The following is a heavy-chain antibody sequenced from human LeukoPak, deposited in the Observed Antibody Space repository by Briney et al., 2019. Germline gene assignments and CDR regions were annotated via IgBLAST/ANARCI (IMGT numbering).Heavy chain of an antibody. J-gene: IGHJ4*02. CDR1: GFTFSSYA. CDR3: AKDPSVLRFLEWLGDY. D-gene: IGHD3-3*01. CDR2: ISGSGGST. V-gene: IGHV3-23*01. Sequence: PGGSLRLSCAASGFTFSSYAMSWVRQAPGKGLEWVSAISGSGGSTYYADSVKGRFTISRDNSKNTLYLQMNGLRAEDTAVYYCAKDPSVLRFLEWLGDYWGQGTLVTVSS.